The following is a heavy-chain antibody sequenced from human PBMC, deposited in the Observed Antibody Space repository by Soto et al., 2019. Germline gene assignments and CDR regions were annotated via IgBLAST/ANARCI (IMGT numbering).Heavy chain of an antibody. D-gene: IGHD2-15*01. CDR1: GGSISSGGYY. CDR3: ARDGCSGGSCPNWFDP. Sequence: SETLSLTCTVSGGSISSGGYYWSWIRQHPGKGLEWIGYIYYSGSTYYNPSLKSRVTISVDTSKNQFSLKLSSVTAADTAVYYCARDGCSGGSCPNWFDPWGQGTLSPS. V-gene: IGHV4-31*03. CDR2: IYYSGST. J-gene: IGHJ5*02.